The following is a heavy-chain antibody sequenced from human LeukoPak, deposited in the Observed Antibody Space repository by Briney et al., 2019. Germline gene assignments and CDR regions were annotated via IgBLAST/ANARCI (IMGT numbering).Heavy chain of an antibody. CDR1: GFTFSSYE. Sequence: GGSLRLSCAASGFTFSSYEMNWVRQAPGKGLEWVGRIKSKTDGGTTDYAAPVKGRFTISRDDSKNTLYLQMNSLKTEDTAVYYCTTVLYSGYDYPETIDYWGQGTLVTVSS. CDR3: TTVLYSGYDYPETIDY. J-gene: IGHJ4*02. CDR2: IKSKTDGGTT. V-gene: IGHV3-15*01. D-gene: IGHD5-12*01.